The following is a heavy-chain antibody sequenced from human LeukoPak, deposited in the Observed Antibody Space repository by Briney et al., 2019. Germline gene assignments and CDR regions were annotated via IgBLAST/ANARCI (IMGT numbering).Heavy chain of an antibody. Sequence: ASVKVSCKASGGTFSSYAISWVRQAPGQGLEWMGRIIPILGIANYAQKFQGRVTMTRDTSTSTVYMELSSLRSEDTAVYYCARERSIAAARRAFDIWGQGTMVTVSS. D-gene: IGHD6-13*01. J-gene: IGHJ3*02. CDR2: IIPILGIA. V-gene: IGHV1-69*04. CDR1: GGTFSSYA. CDR3: ARERSIAAARRAFDI.